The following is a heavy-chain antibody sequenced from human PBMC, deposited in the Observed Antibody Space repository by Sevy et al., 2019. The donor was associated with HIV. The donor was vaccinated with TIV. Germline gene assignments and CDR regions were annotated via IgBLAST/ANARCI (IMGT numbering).Heavy chain of an antibody. CDR3: ARDGPITGTRSGLGYGMDV. D-gene: IGHD1-7*01. CDR2: IYTSGST. J-gene: IGHJ6*02. V-gene: IGHV4-4*07. Sequence: SETLSLTYTVSGGSISSYYWSWIRQPAGKGLEWIGRIYTSGSTNYNPSLKSRVTMSVDTSKNQFSLKLSSVTAADTAVYYCARDGPITGTRSGLGYGMDVWGQGTTVTVSS. CDR1: GGSISSYY.